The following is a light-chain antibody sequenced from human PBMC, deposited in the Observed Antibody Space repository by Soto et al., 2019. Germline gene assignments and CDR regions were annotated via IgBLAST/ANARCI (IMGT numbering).Light chain of an antibody. CDR2: DAS. CDR1: QDISNY. Sequence: IQMTQSPSSLSASIRDRVTITCQASQDISNYLNWYQQKPGKAPKLLIYDASNLETGVPSRFSGSGSGTDFTFTISSLQPEDIATYYCQQYDNLPTFGQGTLLEIK. CDR3: QQYDNLPT. J-gene: IGKJ5*01. V-gene: IGKV1-33*01.